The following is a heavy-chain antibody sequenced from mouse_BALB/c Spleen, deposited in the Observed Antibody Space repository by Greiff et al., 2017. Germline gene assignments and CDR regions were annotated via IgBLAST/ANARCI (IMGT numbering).Heavy chain of an antibody. V-gene: IGHV5-6-4*01. Sequence: EVQGVESGGGLVKPGGSLKLSCAASGFTFSSYTMSWVRQTPEKRLEWVATISSGGSYTYYPDSVKGRFTISRDNAKNTLYLQMSSLKSEDTAMYYCTRDYGKGNWYFDVWGAGTTVTVSS. CDR2: ISSGGSYT. D-gene: IGHD2-1*01. J-gene: IGHJ1*01. CDR1: GFTFSSYT. CDR3: TRDYGKGNWYFDV.